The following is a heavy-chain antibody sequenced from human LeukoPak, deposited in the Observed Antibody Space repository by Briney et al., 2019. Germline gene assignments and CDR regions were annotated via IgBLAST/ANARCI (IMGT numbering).Heavy chain of an antibody. J-gene: IGHJ2*01. Sequence: GGSLRLSCVASGFTVGSNFMSWVRQAPGKGLEWVANVKQDGTEKYYVASVKGRFSISRDNAKNSLYLQMNSLRTEDTAVYYCATRYFDLWGRGTLVTVSS. CDR2: VKQDGTEK. CDR1: GFTVGSNF. V-gene: IGHV3-7*01. CDR3: ATRYFDL.